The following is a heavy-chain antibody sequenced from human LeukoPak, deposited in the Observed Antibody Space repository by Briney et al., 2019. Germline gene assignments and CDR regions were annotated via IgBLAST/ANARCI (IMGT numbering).Heavy chain of an antibody. J-gene: IGHJ3*02. D-gene: IGHD1-14*01. CDR3: ADRFHRDRDAFDI. V-gene: IGHV3-23*01. CDR1: GFTFSSYA. CDR2: ISGSGGST. Sequence: GGSLRLSCAASGFTFSSYAMSWVRQAPGKGLEWVSAISGSGGSTYYADSVKGRFTISRDNSKNTLYMQMNSLRAEDTAVYYCADRFHRDRDAFDILGQGTMVTVSS.